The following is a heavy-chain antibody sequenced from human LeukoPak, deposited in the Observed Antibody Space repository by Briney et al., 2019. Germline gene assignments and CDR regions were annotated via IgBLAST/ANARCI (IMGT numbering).Heavy chain of an antibody. Sequence: SETLSLTCTVSGGSISSSSYYWGWIRQPPGKGLEWIGSIYHSGSTYYNPSLESRVTISVDTSKNQFSLKLSSVTAADTAVYYCAREVYYFDYWGQGTLVTVSS. J-gene: IGHJ4*02. CDR1: GGSISSSSYY. V-gene: IGHV4-39*07. CDR3: AREVYYFDY. CDR2: IYHSGST.